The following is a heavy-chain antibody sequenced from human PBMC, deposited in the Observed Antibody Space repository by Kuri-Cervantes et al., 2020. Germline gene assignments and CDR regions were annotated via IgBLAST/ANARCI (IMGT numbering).Heavy chain of an antibody. V-gene: IGHV3-48*01. CDR1: GLTFSSYS. J-gene: IGHJ6*02. CDR3: AKERYKWNTFFRRYHYGMDV. CDR2: ISSSSSTI. D-gene: IGHD1/OR15-1a*01. Sequence: GESLKISCAASGLTFSSYSMNWVRQAPGKGLEWVSYISSSSSTIYYADSVKGRFTISRDNSKNTVYLQMDSLRAEDTAVYYCAKERYKWNTFFRRYHYGMDVWGQGTTVTVSS.